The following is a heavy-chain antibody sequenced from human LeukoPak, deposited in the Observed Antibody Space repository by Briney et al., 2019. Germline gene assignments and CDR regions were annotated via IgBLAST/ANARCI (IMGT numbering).Heavy chain of an antibody. V-gene: IGHV4-59*01. CDR1: GDSISGYY. CDR2: IYASGST. D-gene: IGHD2-2*01. J-gene: IGHJ4*02. Sequence: KPSETLSLTCTVSGDSISGYYWSWIRQPPGKGLEWIGFIYASGSTNYNPSLKSRVTMSGHTSKNQFSLRLSSVTAADTAVYYCARGRGYCSSISCANFDYWGQGTLVTVSS. CDR3: ARGRGYCSSISCANFDY.